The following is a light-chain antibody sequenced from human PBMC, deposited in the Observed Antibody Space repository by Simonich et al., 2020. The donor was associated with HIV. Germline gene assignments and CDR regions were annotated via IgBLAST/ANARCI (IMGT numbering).Light chain of an antibody. CDR3: QQYNEWPQT. CDR2: GAS. CDR1: ESISSN. Sequence: EIVMTQSPATLSVSPGERATLSCRASESISSNLAWYQQKPGQGPRLLIYGASTRATGIPARFSGSGSGTEFTLTISSMQSGDFALYYCQQYNEWPQTFGGGTKVEIK. J-gene: IGKJ4*01. V-gene: IGKV3-15*01.